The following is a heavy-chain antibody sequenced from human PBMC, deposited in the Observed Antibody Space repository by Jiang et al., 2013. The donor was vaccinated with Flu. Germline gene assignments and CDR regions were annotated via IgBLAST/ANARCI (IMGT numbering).Heavy chain of an antibody. Sequence: TLSLTCAISGDSVSSDSVAWNWIRQSPSRGLEWLGRTFFRSNWYNDYAVSVKSRVTIKPDTSKNQFSLQLNSVTPEDTAVYFCTRTPTNYYGSGSYLYYYHGMDVWGQGTTVTVSS. CDR1: GDSVSSDSVA. J-gene: IGHJ6*02. D-gene: IGHD3-10*01. CDR2: TFFRSNWYN. CDR3: TRTPTNYYGSGSYLYYYHGMDV. V-gene: IGHV6-1*01.